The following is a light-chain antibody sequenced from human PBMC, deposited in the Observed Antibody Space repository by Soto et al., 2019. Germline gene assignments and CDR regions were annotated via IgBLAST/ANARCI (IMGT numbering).Light chain of an antibody. CDR1: SSDVGSYNL. CDR3: CSYGGSSTSVV. Sequence: QSALTQPASVSGSPGQSITISCTGTSSDVGSYNLVSWYQQHPGKAPKLMIYEGSKRPSGVSNRFSGSKSGNTASLTISGLEAEDEADYYVCSYGGSSTSVVFGGGTKLTVL. J-gene: IGLJ2*01. CDR2: EGS. V-gene: IGLV2-23*01.